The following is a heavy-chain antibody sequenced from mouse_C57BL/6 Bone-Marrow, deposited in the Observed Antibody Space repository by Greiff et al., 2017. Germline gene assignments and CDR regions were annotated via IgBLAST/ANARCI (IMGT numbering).Heavy chain of an antibody. V-gene: IGHV5-6*01. CDR1: GFTFSSYG. CDR3: ARSINTIEDY. Sequence: EVKLVESGGDLVKPGGSLKLSCAASGFTFSSYGMSWVRQTPDKRLEWVATISSGGSYTYYPDSVKGRFTISRDNAKNTLYLQMSSLKSEDTAMYYCARSINTIEDYWGQGTTLTVSS. CDR2: ISSGGSYT. J-gene: IGHJ2*01. D-gene: IGHD1-1*01.